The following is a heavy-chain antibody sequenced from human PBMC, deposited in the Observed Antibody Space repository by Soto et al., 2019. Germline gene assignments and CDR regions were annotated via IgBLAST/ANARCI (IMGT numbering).Heavy chain of an antibody. D-gene: IGHD5-12*01. J-gene: IGHJ4*02. CDR2: IYYSGST. Sequence: SEALSLTCTVSGGSISSYYWSWIRQPPGKGLEWIGYIYYSGSTNYNPSLKSRVTISVDTSKNQFSLKLSSVTAADTAVYYCARSRYSGYDSLDYWGQGTLVTVSS. CDR3: ARSRYSGYDSLDY. CDR1: GGSISSYY. V-gene: IGHV4-59*08.